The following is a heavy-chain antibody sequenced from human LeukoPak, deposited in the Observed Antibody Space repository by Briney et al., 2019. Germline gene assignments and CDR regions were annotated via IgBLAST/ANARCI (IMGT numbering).Heavy chain of an antibody. J-gene: IGHJ4*02. V-gene: IGHV3-30*03. CDR3: ARDPQYYYDSSGYYYGYYFDY. D-gene: IGHD3-22*01. CDR2: ISYDGSNK. Sequence: SGGSLRLSCAASGFTVSSNYMSWVRQAPGKGLEWVAVISYDGSNKYYADSVKGRFTISRDNSKNTLYLQMNSLRAEDTAVYYCARDPQYYYDSSGYYYGYYFDYWGQGTLVTVSS. CDR1: GFTVSSNY.